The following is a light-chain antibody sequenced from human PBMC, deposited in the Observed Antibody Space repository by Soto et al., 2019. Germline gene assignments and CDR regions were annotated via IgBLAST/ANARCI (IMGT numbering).Light chain of an antibody. CDR2: SNS. J-gene: IGLJ2*01. Sequence: QPVLTQPPSASGTPGQRVTISCSGSSSSIGANTVDWYQQLPGTAPKLLIYSNSQRPSGVPDRFSGSKSGTSASLAISGLQSEDEADYYCAAWDDSLDGVVFGGGTKLTVL. V-gene: IGLV1-44*01. CDR1: SSSIGANT. CDR3: AAWDDSLDGVV.